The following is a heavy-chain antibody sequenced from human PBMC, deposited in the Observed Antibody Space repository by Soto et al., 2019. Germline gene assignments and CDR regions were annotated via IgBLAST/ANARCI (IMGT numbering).Heavy chain of an antibody. J-gene: IGHJ5*02. CDR1: GGSISGYY. V-gene: IGHV4-59*13. D-gene: IGHD6-6*01. Sequence: PSETLSLTCSVSGGSISGYYWTWIRQPPGKGLEWIGNIYYSGSTNYSPSLKSRVTISIDTSKNQFSLQLTSVTAADTAMYYCTTRPSSVGWFDPWGQGTLVTVS. CDR2: IYYSGST. CDR3: TTRPSSVGWFDP.